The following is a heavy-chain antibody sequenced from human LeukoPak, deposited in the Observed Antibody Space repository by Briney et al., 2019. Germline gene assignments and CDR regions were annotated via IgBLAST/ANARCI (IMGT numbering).Heavy chain of an antibody. CDR1: GGSISSGGYY. J-gene: IGHJ4*02. D-gene: IGHD6-19*01. CDR3: ARGDSGRLGDY. V-gene: IGHV4-31*03. CDR2: IYYSGST. Sequence: SETLSPTCTVSGGSISSGGYYWSWIRQHPGKGLEWIGYIYYSGSTYYNPSLKSRVTISVDTSKNQFSLKLSSVTAADTAVYYCARGDSGRLGDYWGQGTLVTVSS.